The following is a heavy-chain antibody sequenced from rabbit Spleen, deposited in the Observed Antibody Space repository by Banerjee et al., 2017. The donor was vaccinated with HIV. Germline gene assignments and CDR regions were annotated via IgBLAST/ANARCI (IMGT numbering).Heavy chain of an antibody. J-gene: IGHJ4*01. CDR3: ARDSGTYDYIDGYFNL. V-gene: IGHV1S40*01. D-gene: IGHD6-1*01. CDR2: IYTGSGST. CDR1: GFTISISDW. Sequence: QSLEESGGDLVKPGGTLTLTCTASGFTISISDWIYWVRQAPGKGLEWIGCIYTGSGSTYYASWVNGRFTISKTSSTTVTLQMTSLTVADTATYFCARDSGTYDYIDGYFNLWGQGTLVTVS.